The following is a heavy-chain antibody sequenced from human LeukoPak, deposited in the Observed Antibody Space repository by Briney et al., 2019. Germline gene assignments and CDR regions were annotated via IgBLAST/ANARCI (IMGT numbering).Heavy chain of an antibody. J-gene: IGHJ5*02. CDR3: ARVGKGKSFGEVLKGRMKTNWFDP. V-gene: IGHV4-34*01. CDR2: INHSGST. Sequence: SETLSLTCAVYGGSFGGYYWSWIRQPPGKGLEWIGEINHSGSTNYNPTPKSRITISVDTSKNQFSLNLSSVTATDTAVYYCARVGKGKSFGEVLKGRMKTNWFDPWGQGTLVTVSS. D-gene: IGHD3-10*01. CDR1: GGSFGGYY.